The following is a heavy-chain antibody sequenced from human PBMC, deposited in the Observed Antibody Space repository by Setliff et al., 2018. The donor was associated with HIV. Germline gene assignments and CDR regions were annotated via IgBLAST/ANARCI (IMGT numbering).Heavy chain of an antibody. D-gene: IGHD2-2*01. CDR1: GGSFSGYY. CDR2: INHSGST. Sequence: SETLSLTCAVYGGSFSGYYWSWIRQPPGKGLEWIGEINHSGSTNYNPSLKSRVTISVDISKNQFSLKLNSVTAADTTVYYCARGLVVPASTSYYMDVWGKGTTVTVSS. CDR3: ARGLVVPASTSYYMDV. V-gene: IGHV4-34*01. J-gene: IGHJ6*03.